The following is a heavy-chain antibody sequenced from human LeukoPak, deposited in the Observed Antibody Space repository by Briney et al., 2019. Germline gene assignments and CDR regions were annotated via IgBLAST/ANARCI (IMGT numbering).Heavy chain of an antibody. CDR2: FDPEDGET. CDR3: AKGEQLVRSYYFDY. D-gene: IGHD6-6*01. V-gene: IGHV1-24*01. J-gene: IGHJ4*02. Sequence: ASVKVSCKVSGYTLTELSMHWVRQAPGKGLEWMGGFDPEDGETIYAQKFQGRVTMTEDTSTDTAYMGLSSLRSEDTAVYYCAKGEQLVRSYYFDYWGQGTLVTVSS. CDR1: GYTLTELS.